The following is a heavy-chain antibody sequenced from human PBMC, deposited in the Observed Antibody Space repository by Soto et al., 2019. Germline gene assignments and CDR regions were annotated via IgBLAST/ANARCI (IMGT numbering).Heavy chain of an antibody. CDR2: ISHDGSNK. Sequence: QVQLVESGGGVVQPGRSLRLSCAASGFTFYKYGMHWVRQAPGKGLEWVALISHDGSNKYYVDSVKGRFTIARDNSKKTVFLQMNSLRPEDTALYFCAKDDSNRWYNYYAMDVWGQGTTVTVSS. V-gene: IGHV3-30*18. J-gene: IGHJ6*02. CDR3: AKDDSNRWYNYYAMDV. CDR1: GFTFYKYG. D-gene: IGHD3-22*01.